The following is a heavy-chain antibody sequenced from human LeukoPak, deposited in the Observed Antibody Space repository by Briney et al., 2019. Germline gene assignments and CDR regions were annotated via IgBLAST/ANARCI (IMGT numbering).Heavy chain of an antibody. Sequence: SETLSLTCTVSGGSISSYYWSWIRQPPGKGLEWIGYIYYRGSTNYNPSLKSRVTISVDTSKNQVSLKLNSVTAADTAVYYCARSGSYRGRLDYWGQGTLVTVSS. CDR2: IYYRGST. J-gene: IGHJ4*02. CDR1: GGSISSYY. V-gene: IGHV4-59*01. D-gene: IGHD1-26*01. CDR3: ARSGSYRGRLDY.